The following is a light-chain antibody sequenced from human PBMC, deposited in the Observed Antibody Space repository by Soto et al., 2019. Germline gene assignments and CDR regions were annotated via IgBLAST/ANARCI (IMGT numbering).Light chain of an antibody. J-gene: IGKJ1*01. V-gene: IGKV3-15*01. CDR3: QQFNDWPRT. Sequence: EIVMTQSPAVVSVSPGAGATLSCRASQNIRSAFAWYQQKPGQAPRLLMYDSSNRANCVPSRFSASGSGTEFTLTITSLQSEDFAVYYCQQFNDWPRTLGQGTKVDTK. CDR2: DSS. CDR1: QNIRSA.